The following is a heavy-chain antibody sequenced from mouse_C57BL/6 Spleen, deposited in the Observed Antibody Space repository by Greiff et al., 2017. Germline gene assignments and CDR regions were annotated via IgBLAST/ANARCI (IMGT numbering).Heavy chain of an antibody. V-gene: IGHV3-6*01. J-gene: IGHJ2*01. D-gene: IGHD1-1*02. CDR3: ALLWGLDY. CDR2: ISYDGSN. CDR1: GYSITSGYY. Sequence: EVQLVESGPGLVKPSQSLSLTCSVTGYSITSGYYWNWIRQFPGNKLEWMGYISYDGSNNYNPSLKNRISITRDTSKNQFFLKLNSVTTEDTATYYCALLWGLDYWGQGTTLTVSS.